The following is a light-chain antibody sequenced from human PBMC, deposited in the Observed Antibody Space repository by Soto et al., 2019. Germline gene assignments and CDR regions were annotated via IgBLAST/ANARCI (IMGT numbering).Light chain of an antibody. Sequence: EVVLTQSPGTLSLSPGERATLSCRASESFGTNFLAWYQQLPGQAPRLLIFGASIRATGIPDRFTGSGSGADISLTISGLEPEESAVYFCPHYGHGADTFGQGTKLEIK. CDR3: PHYGHGADT. V-gene: IGKV3-20*01. J-gene: IGKJ2*01. CDR2: GAS. CDR1: ESFGTNF.